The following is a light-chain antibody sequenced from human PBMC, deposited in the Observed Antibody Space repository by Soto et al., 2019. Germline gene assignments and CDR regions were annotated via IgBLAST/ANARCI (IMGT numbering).Light chain of an antibody. CDR2: KAS. V-gene: IGKV1-5*03. CDR1: QTISGW. CDR3: QKYNNMYN. J-gene: IGKJ2*01. Sequence: DVQMTQSPSTLSASVGDRVTITCRASQTISGWLAWYQQKPGKAPKLLIHKASTLESGVPSRFSGSGSGTEFTLTISSLQPDDFATYYCQKYNNMYNFGQGTKVDIK.